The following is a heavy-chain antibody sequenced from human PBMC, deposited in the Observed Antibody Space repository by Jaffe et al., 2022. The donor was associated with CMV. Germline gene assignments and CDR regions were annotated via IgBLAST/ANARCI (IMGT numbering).Heavy chain of an antibody. CDR1: GYTFTSYA. CDR2: INAGNGNT. J-gene: IGHJ5*02. D-gene: IGHD5-12*01. CDR3: ARDRPARGYNWFDP. Sequence: QVQLVQSGAEVKKPGASVKVSCKASGYTFTSYAMHWVRQAPGQRLEWMGWINAGNGNTKYSQKFQGRVTITRDTSASTAYMELSSLRSEDTAVYYCARDRPARGYNWFDPWGQGTLVTVSS. V-gene: IGHV1-3*01.